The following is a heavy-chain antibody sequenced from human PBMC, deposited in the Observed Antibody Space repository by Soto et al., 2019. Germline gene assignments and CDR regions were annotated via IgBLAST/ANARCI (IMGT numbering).Heavy chain of an antibody. CDR3: SRIHLGSNKFFDL. Sequence: EMQLEESGGGLVQPGGSLRLSCAASGFTFSDHYMDWVRQAPGKGLEWIARIRNKANSYSTEYAASVKGRFTASRDDSKNLLFLQMNSLRTEDTAMYYCSRIHLGSNKFFDLWSRGTLVTVSS. J-gene: IGHJ2*01. V-gene: IGHV3-72*01. D-gene: IGHD3-10*01. CDR1: GFTFSDHY. CDR2: IRNKANSYST.